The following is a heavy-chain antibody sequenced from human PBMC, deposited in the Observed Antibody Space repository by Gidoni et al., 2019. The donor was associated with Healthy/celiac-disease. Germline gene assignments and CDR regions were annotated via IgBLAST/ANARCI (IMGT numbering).Heavy chain of an antibody. D-gene: IGHD6-13*01. CDR1: GGSTSSYY. CDR3: ARGVAAAGTRYFQH. J-gene: IGHJ1*01. V-gene: IGHV4-4*07. CDR2: IYTSGST. Sequence: QVQLQESGPGLVKPSETLSLTCTVSGGSTSSYYWSWIRQPAGKGLEWIGRIYTSGSTNYNPSLKSRVTMSVDTSKNQFSLKLSSVTAADTAVYYCARGVAAAGTRYFQHWGQGTLVTVSS.